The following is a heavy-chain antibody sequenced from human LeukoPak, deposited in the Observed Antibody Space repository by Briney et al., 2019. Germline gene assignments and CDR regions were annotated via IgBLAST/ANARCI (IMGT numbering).Heavy chain of an antibody. J-gene: IGHJ4*02. Sequence: ASVKVSCKASGYTFTGYYMHWVRQAPGQGLEWMGRINPNSGGTNYARKFQGRVTMTRDTSISTAYMELSRLRSDDTAVYYCARQYYDSSGYYLYYFDYWGQGTLVTVSS. CDR2: INPNSGGT. V-gene: IGHV1-2*06. CDR1: GYTFTGYY. CDR3: ARQYYDSSGYYLYYFDY. D-gene: IGHD3-22*01.